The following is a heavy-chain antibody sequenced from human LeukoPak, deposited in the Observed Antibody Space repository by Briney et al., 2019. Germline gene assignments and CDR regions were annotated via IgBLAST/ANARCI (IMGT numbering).Heavy chain of an antibody. D-gene: IGHD2-2*01. V-gene: IGHV4-61*02. CDR1: GGSISSGSYY. Sequence: SETLSLTCTVSGGSISSGSYYWSWIRQPAGKGLEWIGRIYTSGSTHYNPSLKSRVTISVDTSKNQFSLKLSSVTAADTAVYYCASQRLSAAMGHWFDPWGQGTLVTVSS. J-gene: IGHJ5*02. CDR3: ASQRLSAAMGHWFDP. CDR2: IYTSGST.